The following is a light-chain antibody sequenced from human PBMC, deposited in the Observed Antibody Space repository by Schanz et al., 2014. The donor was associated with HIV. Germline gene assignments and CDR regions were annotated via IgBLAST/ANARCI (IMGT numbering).Light chain of an antibody. CDR3: CSYAGTSTLT. V-gene: IGLV2-14*03. J-gene: IGLJ2*01. CDR1: SSDVGGYDY. CDR2: DVT. Sequence: QSALTQPASVSGSPGQSITISCTGDSSDVGGYDYVSWYQQHPGKAPKLIIYDVTDRPSGVPDRFSGSKSGNTASLTISGLQAEDEADYYCCSYAGTSTLTFGGGTKLTVL.